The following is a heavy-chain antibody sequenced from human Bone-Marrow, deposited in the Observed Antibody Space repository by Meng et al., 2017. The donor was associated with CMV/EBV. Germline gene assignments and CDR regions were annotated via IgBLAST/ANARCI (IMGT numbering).Heavy chain of an antibody. CDR3: ARWGSGYPEAFDI. Sequence: SETLSLTCTVSGGSISSYYWSWIRQPPGKGLEWIGYIYYSGSTNYNPSLKSRVTISVDTSKNQFSLKLSSVTAADTAVYYCARWGSGYPEAFDIWGQGRMVTVSS. D-gene: IGHD3-22*01. CDR2: IYYSGST. CDR1: GGSISSYY. J-gene: IGHJ3*02. V-gene: IGHV4-59*01.